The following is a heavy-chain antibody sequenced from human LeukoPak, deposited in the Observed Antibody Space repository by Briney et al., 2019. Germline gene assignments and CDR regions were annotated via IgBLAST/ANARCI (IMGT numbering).Heavy chain of an antibody. J-gene: IGHJ4*02. V-gene: IGHV3-74*01. CDR1: GFTFSSYW. D-gene: IGHD1-7*01. CDR2: INSDGSST. Sequence: GGSLRLSCAASGFTFSSYWMHWVRQAPGKGLVWVSRINSDGSSTSYADSVKGRFTISRDNSKNTLYLQMNSLRAEDTAVYYCAKRAITGTTSKGDFDYWGQGTLVAVSS. CDR3: AKRAITGTTSKGDFDY.